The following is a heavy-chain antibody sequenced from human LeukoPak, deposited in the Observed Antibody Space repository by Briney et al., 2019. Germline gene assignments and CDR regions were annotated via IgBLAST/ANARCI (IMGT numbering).Heavy chain of an antibody. J-gene: IGHJ4*02. CDR3: AGTGYSSSFPYYFDY. CDR2: ISSNGGST. V-gene: IGHV3-64*01. D-gene: IGHD6-13*01. CDR1: GFTFSSYA. Sequence: PGGSLRLSCAASGFTFSSYAMHWVRQAPGKGLEYVSAISSNGGSTYYANSVKGRFTISRDNSKNTLYLQMGSLRAEDTAVYYCAGTGYSSSFPYYFDYWGQGTPVTVSS.